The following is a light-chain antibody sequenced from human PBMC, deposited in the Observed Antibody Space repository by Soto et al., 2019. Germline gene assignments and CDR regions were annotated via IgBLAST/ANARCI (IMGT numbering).Light chain of an antibody. CDR2: GVN. CDR3: CSYTKSTTYV. Sequence: QSALTQPASVPGSPGQSITISCTGTVSDVGGYDSVSWYQQHPGRAPKLIIYGVNNRPSGVSNRFSASKSADTASLTISGLQAEDEANYYCCSYTKSTTYVFGNGTKVTVL. V-gene: IGLV2-14*03. J-gene: IGLJ1*01. CDR1: VSDVGGYDS.